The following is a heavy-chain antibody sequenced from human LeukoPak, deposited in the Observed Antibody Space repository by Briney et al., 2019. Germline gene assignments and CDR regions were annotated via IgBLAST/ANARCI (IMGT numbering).Heavy chain of an antibody. CDR2: INPSGGST. CDR1: GYTFTSYY. V-gene: IGHV1-46*01. J-gene: IGHJ6*02. CDR3: ARAKDRGYSYAPRDYGMDV. D-gene: IGHD5-18*01. Sequence: GASVKVSFKASGYTFTSYYMHWVRQAPGPGLEWMGIINPSGGSTSYAQKFQGRVTMTRDTSTSTVYMELSSLRSEDTAVYYGARAKDRGYSYAPRDYGMDVWGQGTTATVSS.